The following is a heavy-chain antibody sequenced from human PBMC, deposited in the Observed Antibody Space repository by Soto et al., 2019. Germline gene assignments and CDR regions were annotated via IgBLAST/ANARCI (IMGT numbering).Heavy chain of an antibody. D-gene: IGHD6-13*01. V-gene: IGHV1-58*02. Sequence: GASVKVSCKASGFTFTSSAMQWVRQARGQRLEWIGWIVVGSGNTNYAQKFQERVTITRDMSTSTAYMELSSLRSEDTAVYYCAAGPIAAAGTEGFYWGQGTLVTVSS. J-gene: IGHJ4*02. CDR1: GFTFTSSA. CDR2: IVVGSGNT. CDR3: AAGPIAAAGTEGFY.